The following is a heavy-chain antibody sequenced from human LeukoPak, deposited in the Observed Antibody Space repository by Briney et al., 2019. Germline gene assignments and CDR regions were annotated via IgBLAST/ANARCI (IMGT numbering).Heavy chain of an antibody. V-gene: IGHV4-38-2*02. CDR3: ARGLLDYDTVFDS. CDR1: GYSIRSGSF. D-gene: IGHD2-21*02. CDR2: TFRSGAA. Sequence: SETLSLICTVSGYSIRSGSFWGWLRLPPGRGLEYIGTTFRSGAADYSPSLQSRVTMSVGTSKNQFSLKLNSVTAADTALYYCARGLLDYDTVFDSWGQGTLVTVSA. J-gene: IGHJ4*02.